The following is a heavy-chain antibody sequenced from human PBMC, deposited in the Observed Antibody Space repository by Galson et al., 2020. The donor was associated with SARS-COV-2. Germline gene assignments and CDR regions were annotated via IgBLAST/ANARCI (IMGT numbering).Heavy chain of an antibody. Sequence: GESLKISCAASGFIFSNYGMHWVRQTPDKGLEWVAVISYDGSKKFYADSVKGRFTISRDNSKNTLFLQMSSLRAEDTAVYYCARGQYYFDYWGQGTLGTVSS. J-gene: IGHJ4*02. CDR1: GFIFSNYG. CDR2: ISYDGSKK. V-gene: IGHV3-30*03. CDR3: ARGQYYFDY.